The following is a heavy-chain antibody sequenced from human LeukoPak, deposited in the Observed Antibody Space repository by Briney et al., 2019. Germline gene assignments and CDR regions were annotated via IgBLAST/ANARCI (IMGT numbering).Heavy chain of an antibody. CDR3: ASSKMTTVTTNAFDI. D-gene: IGHD4-17*01. CDR1: GFTFNSYG. CDR2: IRYDGTNT. V-gene: IGHV3-30*02. Sequence: GGSLRLSCAASGFTFNSYGMHWVRQAPGKGLEWVAFIRYDGTNTYYADSVKGRFTISRDNSKNTLYLQMNSLRAEDTAVYYCASSKMTTVTTNAFDIWGQGTMVTVSS. J-gene: IGHJ3*02.